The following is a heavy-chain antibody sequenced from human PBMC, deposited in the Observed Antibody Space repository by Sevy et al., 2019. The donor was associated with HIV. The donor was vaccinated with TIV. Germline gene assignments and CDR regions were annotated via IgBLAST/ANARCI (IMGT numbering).Heavy chain of an antibody. V-gene: IGHV3-15*01. CDR3: TTSPRTDRDY. CDR1: GFTFSDAW. CDR2: IKSKTDGGTA. Sequence: GSLRLSCAASGFTFSDAWLCWVRQAPGKGLEWVGRIKSKTDGGTADYAAPVKGRFTISRDDSKNTLFLQMNSLKTEDTAVYYCTTSPRTDRDYWGQGTLVTVSS. J-gene: IGHJ4*02. D-gene: IGHD2-8*02.